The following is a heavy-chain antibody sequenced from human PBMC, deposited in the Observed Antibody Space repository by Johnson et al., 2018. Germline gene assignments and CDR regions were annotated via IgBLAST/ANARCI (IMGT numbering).Heavy chain of an antibody. V-gene: IGHV4-59*01. Sequence: QVQLQESGPGLVKPSETLSLTCTVSGGSISSYYWSWIRQPPGKGLEWLGYIYYSGSTNYNPSLKSRVTISVDTSKHQFSLKLSSVTAADTAVYYCAGGPTVNDYYDGKDVVGQGTTGTVCS. CDR1: GGSISSYY. CDR2: IYYSGST. D-gene: IGHD4-11*01. J-gene: IGHJ6*02. CDR3: AGGPTVNDYYDGKDV.